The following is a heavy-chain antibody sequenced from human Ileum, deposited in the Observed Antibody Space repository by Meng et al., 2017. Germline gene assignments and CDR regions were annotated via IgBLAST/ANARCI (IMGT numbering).Heavy chain of an antibody. D-gene: IGHD5-24*01. V-gene: IGHV4-4*03. CDR2: IYHTGST. CDR3: ARVSQRDGYNSANFDY. CDR1: GGSISTSNW. J-gene: IGHJ4*02. Sequence: QVQLPQSGPGLVKPPQTLSLTCAVSGGSISTSNWWSWLRQSPGQGLEWIGEIYHTGSTTYNPSLESRVTVSVDKSNNQFSLRLTSATAADTAVYYCARVSQRDGYNSANFDYWGQGALVTVSS.